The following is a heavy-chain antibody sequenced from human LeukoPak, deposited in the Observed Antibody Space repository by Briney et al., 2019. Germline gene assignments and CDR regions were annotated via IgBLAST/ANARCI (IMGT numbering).Heavy chain of an antibody. D-gene: IGHD3-10*01. CDR3: ARGDYYGSPKVVAA. J-gene: IGHJ5*02. CDR1: GYTFTDYY. V-gene: IGHV1-2*02. CDR2: INPNSGDT. Sequence: PQASVTVSCKASGYTFTDYYINWVRQAPGQGLEWMGWINPNSGDTNYAQKFQDRVTMTRDTSISTAYIELNLLRSDDTAVYYCARGDYYGSPKVVAAWGQGTLVTVSS.